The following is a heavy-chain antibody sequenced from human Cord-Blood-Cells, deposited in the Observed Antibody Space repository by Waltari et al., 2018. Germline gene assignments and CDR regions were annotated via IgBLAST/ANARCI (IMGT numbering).Heavy chain of an antibody. J-gene: IGHJ5*02. V-gene: IGHV4-39*01. CDR3: ARHAELNNWVDP. CDR1: GGSIRSSRYY. D-gene: IGHD1-1*01. CDR2: IYYRGST. Sequence: QLQLQESGPGLVKPSETLSLTCPVSGGSIRSSRYYWGWIRQPPGKGLEWIGSIYYRGSTDDNPALKRRVTISVDTSKNQFSRKLSSVTAADTAVYYCARHAELNNWVDPWGQGTLVTVSS.